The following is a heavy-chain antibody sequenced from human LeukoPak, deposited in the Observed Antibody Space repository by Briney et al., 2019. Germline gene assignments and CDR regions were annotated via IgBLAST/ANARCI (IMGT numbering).Heavy chain of an antibody. CDR3: ARYRGAGTPFDP. D-gene: IGHD1-1*01. J-gene: IGHJ5*02. CDR2: ITTDVTNT. CDR1: GFTFSSHW. V-gene: IGHV3-74*01. Sequence: GGSLRLSCAASGFTFSSHWMHWVRQVPGKGLVWVSRITTDVTNTAYADSVRGRFTISRDNAKNTLYLQMNSLRAEDTAVYYCARYRGAGTPFDPWGQGTLVTVSS.